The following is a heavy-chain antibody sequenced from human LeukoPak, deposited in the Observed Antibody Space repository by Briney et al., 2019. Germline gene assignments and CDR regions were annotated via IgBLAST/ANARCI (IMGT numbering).Heavy chain of an antibody. V-gene: IGHV3-33*01. J-gene: IGHJ4*02. D-gene: IGHD3-22*01. CDR1: GFTFSSYG. CDR3: ARPKYYDSSGYLY. CDR2: IWYDGSNK. Sequence: GGSLRLSCAASGFTFSSYGMHWVRQAPGKGLEWVAVIWYDGSNKYYADSVKGRFTISRDNSKNTLYLQMNSLRAEDTAVYYCARPKYYDSSGYLYWGQGTLVTVSS.